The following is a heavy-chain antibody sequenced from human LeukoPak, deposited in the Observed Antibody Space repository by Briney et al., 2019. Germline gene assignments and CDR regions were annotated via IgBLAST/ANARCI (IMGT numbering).Heavy chain of an antibody. CDR3: ARDGSTVVRGVIFY. D-gene: IGHD3-10*01. J-gene: IGHJ4*02. CDR1: GGTFSSYA. V-gene: IGHV1-69*04. Sequence: SVKVSCKASGGTFSSYAISWVRQAPGQGLEWMGRTIPILGIANYAQKFQGRVTITADKSTSTAYMELSSLRSEDTAVYYCARDGSTVVRGVIFYWGQGTLVTVSS. CDR2: TIPILGIA.